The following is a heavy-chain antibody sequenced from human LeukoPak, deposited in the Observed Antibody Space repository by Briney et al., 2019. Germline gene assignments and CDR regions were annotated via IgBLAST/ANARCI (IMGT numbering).Heavy chain of an antibody. J-gene: IGHJ4*02. D-gene: IGHD3-22*01. Sequence: GGSLRLSCAASGFTFSSYSMNWVRQAPGKGLEWVSSISSSSSYIYYADSVKGRFTISRDNAKNSLYLQMNSLRAEDTAVYYCARDGAYYYDSSGYFDYWGQETLVTVSS. CDR1: GFTFSSYS. V-gene: IGHV3-21*01. CDR3: ARDGAYYYDSSGYFDY. CDR2: ISSSSSYI.